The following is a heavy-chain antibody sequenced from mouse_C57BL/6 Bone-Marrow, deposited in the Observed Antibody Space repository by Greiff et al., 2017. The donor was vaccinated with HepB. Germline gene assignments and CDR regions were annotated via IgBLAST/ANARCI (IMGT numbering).Heavy chain of an antibody. CDR2: IWRGGST. CDR3: ARNYDYDWFAY. Sequence: VQLKASGPGLVQPSQSLSITCTVSGFSLTSYGVHWVRQSPGKGLEWLGVIWRGGSTDYNAAFISRLSSSKDNSKSQVFLKMNSLQADDTAIYYGARNYDYDWFAYWGQGTLVTVSS. D-gene: IGHD2-4*01. V-gene: IGHV2-2*01. J-gene: IGHJ3*01. CDR1: GFSLTSYG.